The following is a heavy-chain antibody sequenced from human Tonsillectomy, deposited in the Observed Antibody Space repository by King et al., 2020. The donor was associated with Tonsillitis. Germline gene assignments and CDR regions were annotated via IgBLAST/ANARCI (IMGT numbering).Heavy chain of an antibody. CDR3: ARDMDIAVATSTY. CDR2: INHSGNT. Sequence: VQLQQWGAGLLKPSETLSLTCAVYGGSFSGYYWSWIRQPPGKGLEWIGEINHSGNTNYNPSLKSRVTISVDTSKNQFSLKLSSVTAADTAVYYCARDMDIAVATSTYWGQGTLVTVSS. CDR1: GGSFSGYY. V-gene: IGHV4-34*01. D-gene: IGHD6-19*01. J-gene: IGHJ4*02.